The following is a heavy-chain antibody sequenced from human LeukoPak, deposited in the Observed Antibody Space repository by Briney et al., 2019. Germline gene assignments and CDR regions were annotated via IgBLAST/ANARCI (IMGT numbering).Heavy chain of an antibody. J-gene: IGHJ6*02. D-gene: IGHD6-13*01. V-gene: IGHV1-2*02. CDR3: ARDLIRRAAAGTDNYYYYGMDV. Sequence: ASVKVSCMASGYTFTGYYMHWVRQAPGQGLEWMGWINPNSGGTNYAQKFQGRVTMTRDTSISTAYMELSRLRSDDTAVYYCARDLIRRAAAGTDNYYYYGMDVWGQGATVTGSS. CDR1: GYTFTGYY. CDR2: INPNSGGT.